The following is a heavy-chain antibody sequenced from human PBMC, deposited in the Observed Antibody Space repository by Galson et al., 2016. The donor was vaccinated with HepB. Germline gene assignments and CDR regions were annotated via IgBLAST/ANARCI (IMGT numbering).Heavy chain of an antibody. CDR3: TTNHYYYYSSGYYYVTSDIDY. V-gene: IGHV3-73*01. CDR1: GFTFSSYA. D-gene: IGHD3-22*01. Sequence: SLRLSCAASGFTFSSYAMSWVRQASGTGLEWVGRIRNKANSYATAYAASVKGRFTISRDDSKNTAYLQMNSLKTEDTAVYDCTTNHYYYYSSGYYYVTSDIDYWGQGTLVTVSS. CDR2: IRNKANSYAT. J-gene: IGHJ4*02.